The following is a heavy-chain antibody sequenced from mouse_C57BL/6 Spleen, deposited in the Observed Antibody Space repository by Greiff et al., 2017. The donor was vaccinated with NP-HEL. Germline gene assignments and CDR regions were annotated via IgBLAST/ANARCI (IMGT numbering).Heavy chain of an antibody. D-gene: IGHD4-1*01. Sequence: QVQLKQPGTELVKPGASVKLSCKASGYTFTSYWMHWVKQRPGQGLEWIGNINPSNGGTNYNEKFKSKATLTVDKSSSTAYMQLSSLTSEDSAVYYCARGSLTGTYYFDYWGQGTTLTVSS. CDR1: GYTFTSYW. CDR3: ARGSLTGTYYFDY. CDR2: INPSNGGT. J-gene: IGHJ2*01. V-gene: IGHV1-53*01.